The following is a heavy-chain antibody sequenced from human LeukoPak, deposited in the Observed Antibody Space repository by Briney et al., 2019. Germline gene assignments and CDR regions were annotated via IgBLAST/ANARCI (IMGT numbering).Heavy chain of an antibody. CDR2: INPNSGGT. V-gene: IGHV1-2*04. D-gene: IGHD6-19*01. CDR1: GYTFTGYY. Sequence: ASVKVSCKASGYTFTGYYMHWVRQAPGQGLEWMGWINPNSGGTNYAQKFQGWVTMTRDTSISTAYMELSRLRSDDTAVYYCARVTEYSSGWYLAFDIWGQGTMVTVSS. CDR3: ARVTEYSSGWYLAFDI. J-gene: IGHJ3*02.